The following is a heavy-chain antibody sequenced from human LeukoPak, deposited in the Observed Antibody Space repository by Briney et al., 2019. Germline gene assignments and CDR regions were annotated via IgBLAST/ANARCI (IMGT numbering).Heavy chain of an antibody. V-gene: IGHV4-61*02. CDR1: GGSLSSGTYF. CDR2: IYTRGNT. Sequence: PSQTLSLTCTVSGGSLSSGTYFWSWIRQPAGKGLEWIGRIYTRGNTNYNPSLKSRVTISLDTPKNQFSLKLSSVTAADTAEYYCARDPSPQRWFDPWGQGTLVTVSS. J-gene: IGHJ5*02. CDR3: ARDPSPQRWFDP.